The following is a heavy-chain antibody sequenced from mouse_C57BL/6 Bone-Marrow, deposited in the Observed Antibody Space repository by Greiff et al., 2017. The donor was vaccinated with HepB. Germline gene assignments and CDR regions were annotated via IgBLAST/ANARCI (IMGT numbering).Heavy chain of an antibody. J-gene: IGHJ4*01. CDR1: GFTFSDYG. CDR3: ARDYYGSSQYYYAMDY. Sequence: EVKLVESGGGLVKPGGSLKLSCAASGFTFSDYGIHWVRQAPEKGLEWVAYISSGSSTIYYADTVKGRCTISRANAKNTLFLQMTSRRSEDTAMYYCARDYYGSSQYYYAMDYWGQGTSVTVSS. D-gene: IGHD1-1*01. V-gene: IGHV5-17*01. CDR2: ISSGSSTI.